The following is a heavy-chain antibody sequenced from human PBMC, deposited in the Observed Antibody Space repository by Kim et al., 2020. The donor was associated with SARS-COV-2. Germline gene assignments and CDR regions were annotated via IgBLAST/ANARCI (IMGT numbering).Heavy chain of an antibody. CDR3: AKDRLRSSSRYYYYYGMDV. D-gene: IGHD6-13*01. J-gene: IGHJ6*02. CDR1: GFTFSSYG. Sequence: GGSLRLSCAASGFTFSSYGMHWVRQAPGKGLEWVAVISYDGSNKYYADSVKGRFTISRDNSKNTLYLQMNSLRAEDTAVYYCAKDRLRSSSRYYYYYGMDVWGQGTTVTVSS. V-gene: IGHV3-30*18. CDR2: ISYDGSNK.